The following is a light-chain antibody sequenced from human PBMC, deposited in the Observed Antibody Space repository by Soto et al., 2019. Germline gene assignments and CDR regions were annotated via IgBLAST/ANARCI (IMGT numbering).Light chain of an antibody. CDR3: QQYDNLPIT. V-gene: IGKV1-33*01. CDR2: EAS. J-gene: IGKJ5*01. CDR1: QDISHY. Sequence: DILMTHSPSSLSASVDDRFTIPXXASQDISHYVNWYQQKPGKAPKIXSYEASHLETGVPSRFSGSGAGTDFTFTSSSLQPEDIATYYCQQYDNLPITFGQGTRLDIK.